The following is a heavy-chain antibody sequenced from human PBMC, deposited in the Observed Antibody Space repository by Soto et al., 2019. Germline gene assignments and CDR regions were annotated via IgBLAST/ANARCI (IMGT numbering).Heavy chain of an antibody. V-gene: IGHV4-34*01. J-gene: IGHJ5*02. CDR3: ARGAWLIRSSWYGLTPNRDWFDP. D-gene: IGHD6-13*01. CDR2: INHSGST. CDR1: GGSFSGYY. Sequence: SETLSLTCAVYGGSFSGYYWSWIRQPPGKGLEWIGEINHSGSTNYNPSLKSRVTISVDTSKNQFSLKLSSVTAADTAVYYCARGAWLIRSSWYGLTPNRDWFDPWGQGTLVTVSS.